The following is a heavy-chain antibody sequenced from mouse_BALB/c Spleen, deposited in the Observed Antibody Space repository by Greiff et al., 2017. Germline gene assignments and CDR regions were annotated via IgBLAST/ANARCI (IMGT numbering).Heavy chain of an antibody. Sequence: VQLHQSGAELVRPGTSVKVSCKASGYAFTNYLIEWVKQRPGQGLEWIGVINPGSGGTNYNEKFKGKATLTADKSSSTAYMQLSSLTSDDSAVYFCARSDDGSGAMDYWGQGTSVTVSS. D-gene: IGHD2-3*01. CDR3: ARSDDGSGAMDY. J-gene: IGHJ4*01. V-gene: IGHV1-54*01. CDR1: GYAFTNYL. CDR2: INPGSGGT.